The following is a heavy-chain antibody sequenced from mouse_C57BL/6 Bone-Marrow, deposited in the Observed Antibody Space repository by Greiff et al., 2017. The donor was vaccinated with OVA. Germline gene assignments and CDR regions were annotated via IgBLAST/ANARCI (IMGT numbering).Heavy chain of an antibody. V-gene: IGHV1-81*01. Sequence: QVQLQQSGAELARPGASVKLSCKASGYTFTSYGISWVKQRTGQGLEWIGEIYPRSGNTYYNEKFKGKATLTADKSSSTAYMELRSLTSEDSAVYFCARVRLTGFAYWGQGTLVTVSA. CDR2: IYPRSGNT. CDR1: GYTFTSYG. D-gene: IGHD4-1*01. CDR3: ARVRLTGFAY. J-gene: IGHJ3*01.